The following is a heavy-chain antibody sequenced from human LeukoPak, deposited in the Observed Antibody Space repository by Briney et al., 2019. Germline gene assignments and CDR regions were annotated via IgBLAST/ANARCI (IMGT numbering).Heavy chain of an antibody. J-gene: IGHJ5*02. V-gene: IGHV4-39*01. D-gene: IGHD6-19*01. CDR2: IYYTGST. Sequence: SETLSLTCTVSGGSISSSSYYWGWIRQPPGKGLEWIGIIYYTGSTYYNPFLKSRVTISVDTSKNQFSLKLSSVTAADTAVYYCARISGEQWLVNNWFDPWGQGTLVTVSS. CDR1: GGSISSSSYY. CDR3: ARISGEQWLVNNWFDP.